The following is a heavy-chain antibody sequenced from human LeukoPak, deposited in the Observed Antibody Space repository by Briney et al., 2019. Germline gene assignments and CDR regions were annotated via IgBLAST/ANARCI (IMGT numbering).Heavy chain of an antibody. D-gene: IGHD3-22*01. J-gene: IGHJ4*02. V-gene: IGHV3-74*01. CDR3: ARGTKGYYYFDY. Sequence: GYLRLSCAASGFTFSSYWTHWVRQAPGKGVVWVSRINSDGSTTNYADSVKGRFTISRDNAKDTLYLQMNSLRAEDTAVYYCARGTKGYYYFDYWGQGTLVTVSS. CDR2: INSDGSTT. CDR1: GFTFSSYW.